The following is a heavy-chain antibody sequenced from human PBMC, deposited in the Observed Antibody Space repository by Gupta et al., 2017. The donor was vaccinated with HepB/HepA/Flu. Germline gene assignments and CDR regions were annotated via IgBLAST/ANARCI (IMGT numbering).Heavy chain of an antibody. J-gene: IGHJ6*02. CDR3: AKDREYCSGGSCYSGGMDV. Sequence: EVQLVESGGGVVQPGGSLRLSCAASGFTFDDYAMHWVRQAPGKGLEWVSLISGDGGSTYYADSVKGRFTISRDNSKNSLYLQMNSLRTEDTALYYCAKDREYCSGGSCYSGGMDVWGQGTTVTVSS. CDR2: ISGDGGST. V-gene: IGHV3-43*02. CDR1: GFTFDDYA. D-gene: IGHD2-15*01.